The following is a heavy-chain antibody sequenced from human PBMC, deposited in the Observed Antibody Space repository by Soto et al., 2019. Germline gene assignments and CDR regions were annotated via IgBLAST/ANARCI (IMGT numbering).Heavy chain of an antibody. Sequence: SETLSLTCAVYGGSFSGYYWSWIRQPPGKGLEWIGEINHSGSTNYNPSLKSRATISVDTSKNQFSLKLSSVTAADTAVYYCARRGSGSYYNARWFDPWGQGTLVTVSS. V-gene: IGHV4-34*01. CDR1: GGSFSGYY. J-gene: IGHJ5*02. CDR2: INHSGST. CDR3: ARRGSGSYYNARWFDP. D-gene: IGHD3-10*01.